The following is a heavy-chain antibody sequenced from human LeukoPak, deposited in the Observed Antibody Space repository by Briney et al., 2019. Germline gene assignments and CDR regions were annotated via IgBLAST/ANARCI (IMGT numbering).Heavy chain of an antibody. CDR3: AKGGRGYSYGSFDY. CDR2: IRYDGSNK. J-gene: IGHJ4*02. CDR1: GFTFSSYG. V-gene: IGHV3-30*02. Sequence: PGGSLRLSCAASGFTFSSYGMHWVRQAPGKGLEWVAFIRYDGSNKYYADSVKGRFTISRDNSKNTLHLQMNSLRAEDTAVYYCAKGGRGYSYGSFDYWGQGTLVTVSS. D-gene: IGHD5-18*01.